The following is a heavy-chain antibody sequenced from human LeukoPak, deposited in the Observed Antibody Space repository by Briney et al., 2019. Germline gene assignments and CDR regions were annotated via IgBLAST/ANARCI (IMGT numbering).Heavy chain of an antibody. D-gene: IGHD6-13*01. CDR3: ARVGPSSSWYFPYYYYGMDV. V-gene: IGHV4-34*01. Sequence: SETLSLTCAVYGGSFSGYYWSWIRQPPGKGLEWIGEINHSGSTNYNPSLKSRVTISVDTSKNQFSLKLSSVTAADTAVYYCARVGPSSSWYFPYYYYGMDVWGQGTMVTVSS. J-gene: IGHJ6*02. CDR1: GGSFSGYY. CDR2: INHSGST.